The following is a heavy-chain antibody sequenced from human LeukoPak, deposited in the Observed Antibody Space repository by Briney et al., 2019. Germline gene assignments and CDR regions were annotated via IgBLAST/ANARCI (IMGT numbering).Heavy chain of an antibody. V-gene: IGHV3-48*02. CDR1: GFTFSSYS. Sequence: PGGSLRLSCAASGFTFSSYSMNWVRQAPGKGLEWVSYISSSSSSIYYADSVKGRFTISRDNAKNSLYLQMNSLRDEDTAVYYCARDKIAAAGTDYYYGMDVWGQGTTVTVSS. CDR3: ARDKIAAAGTDYYYGMDV. D-gene: IGHD6-13*01. CDR2: ISSSSSSI. J-gene: IGHJ6*02.